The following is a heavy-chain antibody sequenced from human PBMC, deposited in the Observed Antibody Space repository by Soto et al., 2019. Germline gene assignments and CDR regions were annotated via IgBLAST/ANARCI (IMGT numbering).Heavy chain of an antibody. D-gene: IGHD3-10*01. CDR2: IYYSGST. CDR1: GGSISSYY. CDR3: ARESYYYGSGSYLY. J-gene: IGHJ4*02. V-gene: IGHV4-59*06. Sequence: SETLSLTCTVSGGSISSYYWSWIRQPPGKGLEWIGYIYYSGSTYYNPSLKSRVTISVDTSKNQFSLKLSSVTAADTAVYYCARESYYYGSGSYLYWGQGTLVTVSS.